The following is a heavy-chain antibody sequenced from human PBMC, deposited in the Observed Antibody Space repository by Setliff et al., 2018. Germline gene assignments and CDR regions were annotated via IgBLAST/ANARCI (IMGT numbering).Heavy chain of an antibody. CDR1: GFAFASYN. Sequence: GGSLRLSCAASGFAFASYNMIWVRQAPGKGLEWVAVIWDDGVKKYHADSVKGRFTISRDNAKNLLYLQMNSLRAEDTAVYYCARSESCGSTHCSPYDHWGQGTLVTVSS. CDR3: ARSESCGSTHCSPYDH. J-gene: IGHJ4*02. V-gene: IGHV3-33*08. D-gene: IGHD2-2*01. CDR2: IWDDGVKK.